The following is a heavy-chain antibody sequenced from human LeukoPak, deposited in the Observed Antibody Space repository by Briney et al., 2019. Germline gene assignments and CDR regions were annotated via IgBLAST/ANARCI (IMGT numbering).Heavy chain of an antibody. J-gene: IGHJ4*02. D-gene: IGHD1-1*01. CDR2: IKQDGSDK. CDR3: GSLTGTRGFDY. Sequence: GGSLRLSCAASGFPFSSYWMSWVRQAPGKGLEWVANIKQDGSDKYYVDSVKGRFSISRDNAKNSLYLQLNSLRADDTAAYYCGSLTGTRGFDYGARGPLVTVTS. CDR1: GFPFSSYW. V-gene: IGHV3-7*01.